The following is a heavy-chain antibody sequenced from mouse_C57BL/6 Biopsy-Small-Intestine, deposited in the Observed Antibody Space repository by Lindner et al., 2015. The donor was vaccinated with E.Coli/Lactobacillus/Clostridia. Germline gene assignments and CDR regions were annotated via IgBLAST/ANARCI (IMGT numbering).Heavy chain of an antibody. J-gene: IGHJ3*01. CDR1: GFNIKDSL. CDR2: IDPEDGET. V-gene: IGHV14-2*01. CDR3: AREGGELGLWFAY. Sequence: VQLQESGAELVRLGASVKLSCTASGFNIKDSLVRWVKQRPEQGLEWIGWIDPEDGETKYAPKFQDKATITADTSSNTAYLQLSSLTSEDTAIYYCAREGGELGLWFAYWGQGTLVTVSA. D-gene: IGHD3-1*01.